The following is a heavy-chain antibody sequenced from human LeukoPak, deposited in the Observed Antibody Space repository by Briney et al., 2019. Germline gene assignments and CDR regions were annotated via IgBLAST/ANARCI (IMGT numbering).Heavy chain of an antibody. V-gene: IGHV3-21*01. J-gene: IGHJ4*02. CDR2: ISSSSSYI. CDR3: ARFDGGNFGY. Sequence: GSLRLPCSASGFTFSSYSMNLVRQAPGKGLEWVSYISSSSSYIYYADSVKGRFTISRDNAKNSLYLQMNSLRAEDTAVYYCARFDGGNFGYWGQGTLVTVSS. D-gene: IGHD4-23*01. CDR1: GFTFSSYS.